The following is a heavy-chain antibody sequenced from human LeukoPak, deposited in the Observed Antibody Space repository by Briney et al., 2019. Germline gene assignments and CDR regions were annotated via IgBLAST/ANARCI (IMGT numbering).Heavy chain of an antibody. CDR2: ISAYNGNT. D-gene: IGHD3-22*01. CDR1: GYTFTSYG. J-gene: IGHJ5*02. V-gene: IGHV1-18*01. Sequence: VASAKVSCKASGYTFTSYGISWVRQAPGQGLEWMGWISAYNGNTNCAQKLQGRVTMTTDTSTSTAYMELRSLRSDDTAVYYCARALYYDSSGLPWGQGTLVTVSS. CDR3: ARALYYDSSGLP.